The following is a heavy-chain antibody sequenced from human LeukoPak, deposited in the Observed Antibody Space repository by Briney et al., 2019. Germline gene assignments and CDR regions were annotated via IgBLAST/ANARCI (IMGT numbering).Heavy chain of an antibody. CDR1: GFTFSSYA. CDR3: ARDGEVIKGTFDY. J-gene: IGHJ4*02. Sequence: GGSLRLSCAASGFTFSSYAMSWVRQAPGKGLEWVSSISGSGGMTYYSDSVKGRFTISKDNSKRTVYLQMNSLRVEDTGVYYCARDGEVIKGTFDYWGQGTLVTVAS. V-gene: IGHV3-23*01. CDR2: ISGSGGMT. D-gene: IGHD2/OR15-2a*01.